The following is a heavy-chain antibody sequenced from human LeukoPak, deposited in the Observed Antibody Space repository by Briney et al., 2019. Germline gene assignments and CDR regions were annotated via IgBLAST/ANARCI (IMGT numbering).Heavy chain of an antibody. CDR1: GFTFDDYG. Sequence: GGSLRLSCAASGFTFDDYGMSWVRQAPGKGLEWVSGINWNGGSTGYADSVKGRFTISRDNAKNSLYLQMNSLRAEDTALYYCARAKDIPVYYYMDVWGKGTTVTVSS. CDR3: ARAKDIPVYYYMDV. J-gene: IGHJ6*03. V-gene: IGHV3-20*04. CDR2: INWNGGST. D-gene: IGHD2-15*01.